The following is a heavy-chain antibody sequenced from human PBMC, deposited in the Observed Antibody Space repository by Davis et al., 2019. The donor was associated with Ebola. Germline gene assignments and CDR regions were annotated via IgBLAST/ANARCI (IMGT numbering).Heavy chain of an antibody. V-gene: IGHV1-69*13. CDR1: GGTFSSYA. CDR2: IIPLFGTA. Sequence: SVKVSCKASGGTFSSYAISWVRQAPGQGLEWMGGIIPLFGTANYAQKFQGRVTHTADESTSTDDRELSSLRSEDTAVYYCARRVVPAATRVYGMDVWGQGTTVTVSS. J-gene: IGHJ6*02. CDR3: ARRVVPAATRVYGMDV. D-gene: IGHD2-2*01.